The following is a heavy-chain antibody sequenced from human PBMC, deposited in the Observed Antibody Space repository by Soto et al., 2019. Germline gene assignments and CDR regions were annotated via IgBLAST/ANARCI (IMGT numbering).Heavy chain of an antibody. CDR2: ISGSGGST. Sequence: GGSLRLSCAASVFTFSSYAMSWVRQAPGKGLEWVSAISGSGGSTYYADSVKGRFTISRDNSKNTLYLQMNSLRAEDMAVYYCAKARGLGWNYAVYYYGMDVWGQGTTVTVSS. V-gene: IGHV3-23*01. D-gene: IGHD1-7*01. J-gene: IGHJ6*02. CDR3: AKARGLGWNYAVYYYGMDV. CDR1: VFTFSSYA.